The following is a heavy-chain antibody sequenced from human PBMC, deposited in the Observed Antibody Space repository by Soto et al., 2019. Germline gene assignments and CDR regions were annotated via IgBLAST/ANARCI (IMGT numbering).Heavy chain of an antibody. CDR3: TTDDFWSGQTIDY. Sequence: PGGSLRLSCAVSGFTFTNAWMNWVRQAPGKGLELVARIKSKTDGGTTDYAAPVKDRFTISRDDSQNTLYLQMSSLKTEDTAMYYCTTDDFWSGQTIDYWGQGTLVTVSS. CDR2: IKSKTDGGTT. V-gene: IGHV3-15*07. D-gene: IGHD3-3*01. J-gene: IGHJ4*02. CDR1: GFTFTNAW.